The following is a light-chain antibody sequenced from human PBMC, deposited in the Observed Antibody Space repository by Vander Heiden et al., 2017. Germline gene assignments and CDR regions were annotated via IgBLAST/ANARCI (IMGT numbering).Light chain of an antibody. CDR2: WAS. J-gene: IGKJ2*01. CDR3: QQYYTTMYT. CDR1: QSLLYSSNNLNY. Sequence: DIVMTQSPDSLAVSLGGRATINCKSSQSLLYSSNNLNYLAWYQQRPGQPPKLLITWASTRESGVPDRFSGSGSGTDFTLTIRSLQAEDVAVYFCQQYYTTMYTFGQGTILEIK. V-gene: IGKV4-1*01.